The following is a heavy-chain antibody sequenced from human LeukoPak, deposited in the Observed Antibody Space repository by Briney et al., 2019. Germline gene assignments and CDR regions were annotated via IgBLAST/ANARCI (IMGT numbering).Heavy chain of an antibody. J-gene: IGHJ4*02. CDR2: IKEDGSEI. Sequence: GGSLRLSCAASGFTFSSYWMTWVRQAPGKGLEWVADIKEDGSEIYYLDSVKGRFTISRDNTKNSLYLQMNSLRAEDTAVYYCAIGVYHYDYWGQGTLVTVSS. CDR3: AIGVYHYDY. D-gene: IGHD3-3*01. CDR1: GFTFSSYW. V-gene: IGHV3-7*01.